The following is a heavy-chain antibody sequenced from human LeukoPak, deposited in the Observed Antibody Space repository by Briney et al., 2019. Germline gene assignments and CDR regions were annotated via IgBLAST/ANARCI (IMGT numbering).Heavy chain of an antibody. D-gene: IGHD1-7*01. CDR2: INQDGSAK. CDR1: GFTFSSYW. J-gene: IGHJ4*02. V-gene: IGHV3-7*01. CDR3: ARWEIRGTAHQLDY. Sequence: GGSLRLSCAASGFTFSSYWMSWVRQAPGKGLEWVANINQDGSAKYYGDSVKGRFTISRDNAKNSMYLQMNSLRAEDTAVYYCARWEIRGTAHQLDYWGQGTLVTVSS.